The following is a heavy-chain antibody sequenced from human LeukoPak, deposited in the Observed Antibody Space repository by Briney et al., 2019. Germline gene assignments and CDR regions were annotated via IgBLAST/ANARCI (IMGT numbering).Heavy chain of an antibody. Sequence: ASVKVSCKASGYTFTGYYIHWVRQAPGQGLEWMGWINPNSGGTNYAQKFQGRVTMTRDTSMSTAYMELSGLRSDDTTVYYCSRDSGYCSGGSCWYFDFWGQGTLVTVSA. CDR3: SRDSGYCSGGSCWYFDF. CDR1: GYTFTGYY. J-gene: IGHJ4*02. CDR2: INPNSGGT. V-gene: IGHV1-2*02. D-gene: IGHD2-15*01.